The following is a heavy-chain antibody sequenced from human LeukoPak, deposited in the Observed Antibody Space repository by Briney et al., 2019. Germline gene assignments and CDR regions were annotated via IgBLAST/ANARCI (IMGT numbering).Heavy chain of an antibody. D-gene: IGHD2-15*01. CDR2: ISDSGNT. V-gene: IGHV3-23*01. CDR3: ARDLKDIVVVVAATPSMDY. CDR1: GFTLSSYA. J-gene: IGHJ4*02. Sequence: GGSLRLSCAASGFTLSSYAMSWVRQAPGKGLEWVSAISDSGNTYHADSVKGRFTISRDNSKNTLYLQMNSLRAEDTAVYYCARDLKDIVVVVAATPSMDYWGQGTLVTVSS.